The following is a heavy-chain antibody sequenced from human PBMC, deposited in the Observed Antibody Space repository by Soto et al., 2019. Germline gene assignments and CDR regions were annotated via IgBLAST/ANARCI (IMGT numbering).Heavy chain of an antibody. V-gene: IGHV3-21*01. CDR1: GFTFSSYI. J-gene: IGHJ2*01. CDR2: ISSSSSYI. Sequence: GGSLRLSCAASGFTFSSYIMNWVRQAPGKGLEWVSSISSSSSYIYYADSVKGRFTISRDNAKNSLYLQMNSLRAGDTAAYYCARDLALLVVVADHIYWYFDLWGRGTLLTVFS. CDR3: ARDLALLVVVADHIYWYFDL. D-gene: IGHD2-2*01.